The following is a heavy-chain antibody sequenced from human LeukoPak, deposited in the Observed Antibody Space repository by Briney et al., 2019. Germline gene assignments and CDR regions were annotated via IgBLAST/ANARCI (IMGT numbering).Heavy chain of an antibody. CDR3: ARGGLAFGSGSFNWLDP. CDR1: GFTFSSYE. J-gene: IGHJ5*02. Sequence: GGSLRLSCAASGFTFSSYEMNWVRQAPGKGLEWVSYISSSGSTIYYADSVKGRFTISRDNAKNSLYLQMNSLRAEDTAVYYCARGGLAFGSGSFNWLDPWGQGTLVTVSS. CDR2: ISSSGSTI. D-gene: IGHD3-10*01. V-gene: IGHV3-48*03.